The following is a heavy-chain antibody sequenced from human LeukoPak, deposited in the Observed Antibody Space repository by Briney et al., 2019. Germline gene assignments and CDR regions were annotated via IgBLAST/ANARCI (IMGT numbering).Heavy chain of an antibody. V-gene: IGHV4-34*01. Sequence: SETLSLTCAVYGGSFSGYYWSWIRQPPGKGLEWIGEINHSGSTNYNPSLKSRLTISVDTSKNQFSLKLSSVTAADTAVYYCARGPRISLVRGALELDYWGQGTLVTVSS. CDR3: ARGPRISLVRGALELDY. D-gene: IGHD3-10*01. J-gene: IGHJ4*02. CDR1: GGSFSGYY. CDR2: INHSGST.